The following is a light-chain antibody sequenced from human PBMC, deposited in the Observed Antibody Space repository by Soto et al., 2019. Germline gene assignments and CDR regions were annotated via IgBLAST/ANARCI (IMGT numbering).Light chain of an antibody. V-gene: IGKV3-20*01. Sequence: EIVVTQSPGTLSLSPGERATLSCRASQSFGSSHLAWYQQKPGQAPRLLIYGASTRVTGTPDRFSGSGSGTDFTLTIRRLESDDSAVYYCQQYGSSSITFGQGTRLEI. CDR2: GAS. CDR3: QQYGSSSIT. CDR1: QSFGSSH. J-gene: IGKJ5*01.